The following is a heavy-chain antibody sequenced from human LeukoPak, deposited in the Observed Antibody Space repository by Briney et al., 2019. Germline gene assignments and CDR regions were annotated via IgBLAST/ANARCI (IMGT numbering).Heavy chain of an antibody. D-gene: IGHD4-23*01. J-gene: IGHJ4*02. Sequence: TGGSLRLSCAASGFTFSSYAMSWVRQAPGKGLEWVSAISGSGGSTYYADSVKGWFTISRDNSKNTLYLQMNSLRAEDTAVYYCAKARTTVVTHFDYWGQGTLVTVSS. CDR2: ISGSGGST. V-gene: IGHV3-23*01. CDR1: GFTFSSYA. CDR3: AKARTTVVTHFDY.